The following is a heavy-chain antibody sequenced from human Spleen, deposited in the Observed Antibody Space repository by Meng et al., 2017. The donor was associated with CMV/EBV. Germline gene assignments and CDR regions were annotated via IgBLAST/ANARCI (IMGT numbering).Heavy chain of an antibody. CDR1: GFTFDDYA. D-gene: IGHD3-22*01. J-gene: IGHJ4*02. V-gene: IGHV3-9*01. CDR3: AKGRYYYDSSGYWDLAPGLL. CDR2: ISWNSGSI. Sequence: GGSLRLSCAASGFTFDDYAMHWVRQAPGKGLEWVSGISWNSGSIGYADSVKGRFTISRDNSKNTLYLQMNSLRAEDTAVYYCAKGRYYYDSSGYWDLAPGLLWGQGTLVTVSS.